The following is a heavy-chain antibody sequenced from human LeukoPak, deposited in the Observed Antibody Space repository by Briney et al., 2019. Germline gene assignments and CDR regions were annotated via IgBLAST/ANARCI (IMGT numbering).Heavy chain of an antibody. Sequence: SGPTPVNPTQTLTLTCSFSGFSLTSSGVGVGWIRQPPGKALEWLASIYYNDDKRLSTSLKSRLTITKDTSKNQVVLTMTNMDPVDTATYYCTHRRELYDYGGHGFEHWGQGTLVTVSS. CDR2: IYYNDDK. J-gene: IGHJ4*02. CDR1: GFSLTSSGVG. CDR3: THRRELYDYGGHGFEH. V-gene: IGHV2-5*01. D-gene: IGHD4-23*01.